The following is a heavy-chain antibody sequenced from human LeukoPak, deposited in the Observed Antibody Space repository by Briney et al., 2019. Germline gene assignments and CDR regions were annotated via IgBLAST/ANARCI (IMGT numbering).Heavy chain of an antibody. J-gene: IGHJ5*02. V-gene: IGHV1-18*01. CDR2: ISGYNGKT. D-gene: IGHD3-22*01. Sequence: ASVKVSCKASGYTFTSYGISWVRQAPGQGLEWMGWISGYNGKTNYAQKFQGRVTMTTDTSASTAYMELSSLRSDDTAVYYCARRLYYYDTSGFGWFDPWGQGTLVTVSS. CDR1: GYTFTSYG. CDR3: ARRLYYYDTSGFGWFDP.